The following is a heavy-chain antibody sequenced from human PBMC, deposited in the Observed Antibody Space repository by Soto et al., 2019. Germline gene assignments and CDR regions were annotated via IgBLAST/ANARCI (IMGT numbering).Heavy chain of an antibody. J-gene: IGHJ4*02. CDR2: FSGSGGST. Sequence: GGSLRLSCAASGFTFSSYAMSWVRQAPGKGLEWVSAFSGSGGSTYYADSVKGRFTISRDNSKNTLYLQMNSLRAEDTAVYYCAKDRRIAVAGTKGGYYFDYWGQGTLVTVSS. CDR1: GFTFSSYA. V-gene: IGHV3-23*01. D-gene: IGHD6-19*01. CDR3: AKDRRIAVAGTKGGYYFDY.